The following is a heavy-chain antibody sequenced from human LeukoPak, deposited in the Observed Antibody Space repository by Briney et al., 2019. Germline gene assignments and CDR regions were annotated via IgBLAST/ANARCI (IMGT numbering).Heavy chain of an antibody. V-gene: IGHV3-7*05. D-gene: IGHD1-26*01. J-gene: IGHJ4*02. CDR2: IKQDGSEK. Sequence: GGSLRLSCAASGFTFSSYWMTWVRQAPGKGLEWVAIIKQDGSEKYYMDSVKGRFTISRDNAKNSLYLQMNSLRADDTAAYYCARCSGSYQSDYWGQGTLVTVTS. CDR3: ARCSGSYQSDY. CDR1: GFTFSSYW.